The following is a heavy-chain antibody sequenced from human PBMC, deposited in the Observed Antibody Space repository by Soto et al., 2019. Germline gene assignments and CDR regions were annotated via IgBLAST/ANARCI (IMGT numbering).Heavy chain of an antibody. V-gene: IGHV1-46*01. D-gene: IGHD1-26*01. CDR2: INPSGGST. Sequence: ASVKVSCKASGGTFSSYAISWVRQAPGQGLEWMGIINPSGGSTSYAQKFQGRVTITRDTSASTAYMELSSLRSEDTAVYYCARGLGSDPNYYYGMDVWGQGTTVTVSS. CDR3: ARGLGSDPNYYYGMDV. J-gene: IGHJ6*02. CDR1: GGTFSSYA.